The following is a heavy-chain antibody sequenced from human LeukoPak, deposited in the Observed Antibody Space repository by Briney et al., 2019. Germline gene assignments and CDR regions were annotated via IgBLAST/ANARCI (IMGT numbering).Heavy chain of an antibody. Sequence: PSETLSLTCTVSGGSISSYYWSWIRQPAGKGLEWIGRIHTSGSTNYNPSLKSRVTMSVDTSKNQFSLKLSCVTAADTAVYYFAGEGGGEYSSWWDDYYYYMDVWGKGTTVTVSS. CDR2: IHTSGST. J-gene: IGHJ6*03. V-gene: IGHV4-4*07. CDR1: GGSISSYY. CDR3: AGEGGGEYSSWWDDYYYYMDV. D-gene: IGHD6-6*01.